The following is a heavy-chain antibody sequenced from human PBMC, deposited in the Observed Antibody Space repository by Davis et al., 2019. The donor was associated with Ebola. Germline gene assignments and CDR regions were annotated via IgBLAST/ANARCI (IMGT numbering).Heavy chain of an antibody. CDR2: IYHSGST. J-gene: IGHJ5*02. CDR1: GGSISSGGYS. CDR3: ARGAGAAGIFGYNWFDP. V-gene: IGHV4-30-2*01. Sequence: MPSETLSLTCAVSGGSISSGGYSWSWIRQPPGKGLEWIGYIYHSGSTNYNPSLKSRFTISVDTSKNQFSLKLSSVTAAATAVYYCARGAGAAGIFGYNWFDPWGQGTLVTVSS. D-gene: IGHD6-13*01.